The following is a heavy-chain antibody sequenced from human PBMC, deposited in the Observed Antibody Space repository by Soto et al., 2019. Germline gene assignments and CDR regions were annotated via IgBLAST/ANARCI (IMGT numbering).Heavy chain of an antibody. CDR3: ARYRREAVAGYTLDN. J-gene: IGHJ4*02. D-gene: IGHD6-13*01. V-gene: IGHV4-59*01. Sequence: SETLSLTCTVSGGSISSNYWTWIRQPPGKGLEWIGYVYNSGSTNYNPSLKSRVTISEDTSKSQFPLKVNSMTAADTAVYYCARYRREAVAGYTLDNWGQGILVTVSS. CDR1: GGSISSNY. CDR2: VYNSGST.